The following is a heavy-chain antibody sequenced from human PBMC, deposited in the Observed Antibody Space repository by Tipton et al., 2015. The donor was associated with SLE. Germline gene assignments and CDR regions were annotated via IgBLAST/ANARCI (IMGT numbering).Heavy chain of an antibody. CDR1: GDSINSGGYY. CDR2: INNRGYT. Sequence: TLSLTCTVSGDSINSGGYYWSWIRQYPGQGLEWIGYINNRGYTYYKPSLKSRAIISVDTSKNQFSLKLSSVTAADTAVYYCARGQACGNNWFDPWGQGVPVTVSS. D-gene: IGHD4-23*01. V-gene: IGHV4-31*03. CDR3: ARGQACGNNWFDP. J-gene: IGHJ5*02.